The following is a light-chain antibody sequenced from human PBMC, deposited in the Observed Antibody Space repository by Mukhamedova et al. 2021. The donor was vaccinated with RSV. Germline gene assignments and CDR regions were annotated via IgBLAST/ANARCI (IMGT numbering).Light chain of an antibody. Sequence: GERATLSCRASQSVSSSYLAWYQQKPGQAPRLLIYGASTRATGIPDRFSGSGSGTDFTLSISRLEPEDVAVYYCLQYGSSSRTFG. V-gene: IGKV3-20*01. CDR1: QSVSSSY. CDR3: LQYGSSSRT. CDR2: GAS. J-gene: IGKJ1*01.